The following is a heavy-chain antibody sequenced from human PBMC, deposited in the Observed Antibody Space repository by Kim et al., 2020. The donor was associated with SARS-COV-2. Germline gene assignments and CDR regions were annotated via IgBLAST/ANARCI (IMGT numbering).Heavy chain of an antibody. V-gene: IGHV4-34*01. CDR2: INHSGST. CDR3: ARVPICPYGSGRGLDY. J-gene: IGHJ4*01. Sequence: SETLSLTCAVYGGSFSGYYWSWIRQPPGKGLEWIGEINHSGSTDYNPSLKSRVTISVDTSKNQFSLKLSSVTAADTAVYYCARVPICPYGSGRGLDYWG. CDR1: GGSFSGYY. D-gene: IGHD3-10*01.